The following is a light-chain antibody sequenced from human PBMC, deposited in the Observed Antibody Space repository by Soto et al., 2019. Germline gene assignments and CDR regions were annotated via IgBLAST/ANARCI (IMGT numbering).Light chain of an antibody. CDR1: QSVSSNY. Sequence: EIVLTQSPGTLSLSPVERATLSCRASQSVSSNYLAWYQQKSGQAPRLLLYGASSRATGIPDRFRGSGSGTDFTLTISRLEPEDFAVYYCQQYGGLPTFGQGTKGDIK. CDR2: GAS. J-gene: IGKJ1*01. CDR3: QQYGGLPT. V-gene: IGKV3-20*01.